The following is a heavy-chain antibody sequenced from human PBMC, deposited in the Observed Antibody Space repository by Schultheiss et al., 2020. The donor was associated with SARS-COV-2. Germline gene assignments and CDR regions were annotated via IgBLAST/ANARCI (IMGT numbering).Heavy chain of an antibody. CDR1: GGSFSGYY. V-gene: IGHV4-34*01. CDR2: INHSGST. D-gene: IGHD6-6*01. J-gene: IGHJ4*02. Sequence: SETLSLTCAVYGGSFSGYYWSWIRQPPGKGLEWIGEINHSGSTNYNPSLKSRVTISVDTSKNQFSLKLSSVTAADTAVYYCARGRGAARPRDFDYWGQGTLVTVSS. CDR3: ARGRGAARPRDFDY.